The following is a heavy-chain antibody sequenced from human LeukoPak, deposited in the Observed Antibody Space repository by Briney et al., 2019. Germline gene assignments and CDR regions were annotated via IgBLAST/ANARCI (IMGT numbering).Heavy chain of an antibody. D-gene: IGHD1-26*01. CDR3: VSGSYFGY. V-gene: IGHV3-72*01. CDR1: GLTFSDHS. J-gene: IGHJ4*02. Sequence: GGSLRLSCVASGLTFSDHSMDWVRQAPGKGLEWVGRIRNKLNSYTTEYAASVKGRFSISRDDSKKSLYLQMNSLKSEDTAVYFRVSGSYFGYWGQGTLVTVSS. CDR2: IRNKLNSYTT.